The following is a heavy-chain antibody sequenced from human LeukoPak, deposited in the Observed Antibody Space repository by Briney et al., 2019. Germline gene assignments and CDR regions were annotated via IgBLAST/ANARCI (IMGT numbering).Heavy chain of an antibody. Sequence: GGSLTLSCAASGFTFSSYAMSWVRQAPGKGLEWVSGISSSGGSTYYAGSVKGRFTISRDNSKNTLHVQMSSLRAEDTAVYYCARTDGASYYYYYMDVWGKGTTVTVSS. V-gene: IGHV3-23*01. D-gene: IGHD1-1*01. CDR1: GFTFSSYA. CDR2: ISSSGGST. J-gene: IGHJ6*03. CDR3: ARTDGASYYYYYMDV.